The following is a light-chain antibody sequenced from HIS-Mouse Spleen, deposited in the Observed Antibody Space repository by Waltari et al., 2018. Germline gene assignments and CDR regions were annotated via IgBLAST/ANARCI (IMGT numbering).Light chain of an antibody. CDR2: EVS. Sequence: QSALTQPVSVSGSPGQSITISCTGTSSDVGGYNYVSWYQQHPGKAPKLMIYEVSKRPSGVPTRFSCSKSGNTASLTISGLQAEDEADYYCSSYTSSSTRVFGGGTKLTVL. CDR3: SSYTSSSTRV. V-gene: IGLV2-14*01. CDR1: SSDVGGYNY. J-gene: IGLJ3*02.